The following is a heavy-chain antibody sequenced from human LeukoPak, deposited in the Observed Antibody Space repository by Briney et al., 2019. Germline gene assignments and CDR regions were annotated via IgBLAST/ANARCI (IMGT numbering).Heavy chain of an antibody. CDR1: GGSFSGYY. V-gene: IGHV4-34*01. Sequence: SETLSLTCAVYGGSFSGYYWSWIRPPPGKGLEWIGEINHSGSTNYNPSLKSRVTISVDTSKSQYSLNLSSVTAADTAVYYCARRIWYHDILTAYNIWGQGTPVTVSS. CDR3: ARRIWYHDILTAYNI. CDR2: INHSGST. D-gene: IGHD3-9*01. J-gene: IGHJ4*02.